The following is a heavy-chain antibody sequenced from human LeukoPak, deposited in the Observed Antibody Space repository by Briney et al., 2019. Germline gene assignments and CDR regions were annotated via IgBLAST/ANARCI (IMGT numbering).Heavy chain of an antibody. J-gene: IGHJ6*02. Sequence: ASVKVSCKASGYTFTDYFMHWVRQAPGQGLEWMGWINPNSGGTNYAQKFQGRVTMTRDTSISTAYLDLSSPRSDDTAVYYCARDIARLPYYYGMDVWGQGTTVTVSS. CDR1: GYTFTDYF. CDR2: INPNSGGT. CDR3: ARDIARLPYYYGMDV. V-gene: IGHV1-2*02. D-gene: IGHD6-13*01.